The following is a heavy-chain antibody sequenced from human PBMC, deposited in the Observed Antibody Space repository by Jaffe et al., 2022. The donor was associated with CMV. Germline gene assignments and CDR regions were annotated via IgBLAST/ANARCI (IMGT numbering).Heavy chain of an antibody. D-gene: IGHD3-22*01. CDR3: ARDRAVYDSSGYSFDY. CDR2: IDISGTT. Sequence: QVQLQESGPGLVKPSETLSLMCTVSGGSITSYYWSWLRQPPGRGLEWIGYIDISGTTNYNPSLKSRITMLIDMSKSQFSLKLSYVTDADTAVYYCARDRAVYDSSGYSFDYWGQGTLVTVSS. J-gene: IGHJ4*02. CDR1: GGSITSYY. V-gene: IGHV4-59*01.